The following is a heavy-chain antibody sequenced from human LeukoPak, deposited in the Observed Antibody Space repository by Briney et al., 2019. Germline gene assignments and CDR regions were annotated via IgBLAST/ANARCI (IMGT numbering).Heavy chain of an antibody. CDR1: GGSFSGYY. CDR2: INHSGST. V-gene: IGHV4-34*01. D-gene: IGHD1-26*01. CDR3: ARDGELIVGATTFFDY. Sequence: SSETLSLTCAVYGGSFSGYYWSWIRQPPGKGLEWIGEINHSGSTNYNPSLKSRVTISVDTSKNQFSLKLSSVTAADTAVYYCARDGELIVGATTFFDYWGQGTLVTVSS. J-gene: IGHJ4*02.